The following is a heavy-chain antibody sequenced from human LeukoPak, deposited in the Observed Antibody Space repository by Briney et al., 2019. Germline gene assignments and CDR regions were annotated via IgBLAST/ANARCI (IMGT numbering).Heavy chain of an antibody. CDR2: IYYSGST. V-gene: IGHV4-31*03. CDR3: ARWRGDTTFDY. J-gene: IGHJ4*02. Sequence: ASETLSLTCTVSGGSISSGSYYWSWIRQHPGKDLEWIGNIYYSGSTYYDPSLKSRVTISADTSKNQFSLNLSSVTAADTAVYYCARWRGDTTFDYWGQGTLVTVSS. CDR1: GGSISSGSYY. D-gene: IGHD5-18*01.